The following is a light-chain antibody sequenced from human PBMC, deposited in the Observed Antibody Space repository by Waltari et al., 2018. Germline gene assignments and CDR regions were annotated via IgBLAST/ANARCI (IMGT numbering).Light chain of an antibody. J-gene: IGLJ3*02. Sequence: QTVVTQEPSFSVSPGGTVPLTCVLRSGLFSTTYYPSWYQQTPGQAPRPLIYSTNTRSSGVPDRISGSILGNKAALTITGAQADDESDYYCVLYMGGGILFGGGTKLTVL. CDR3: VLYMGGGIL. V-gene: IGLV8-61*01. CDR1: SGLFSTTYY. CDR2: STN.